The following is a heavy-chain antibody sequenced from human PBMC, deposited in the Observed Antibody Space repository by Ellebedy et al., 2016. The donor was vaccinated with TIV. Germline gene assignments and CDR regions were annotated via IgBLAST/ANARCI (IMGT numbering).Heavy chain of an antibody. D-gene: IGHD5-18*01. CDR2: IYSGGST. CDR1: GFTVSSNY. V-gene: IGHV3-66*01. J-gene: IGHJ4*02. Sequence: GESLKISCAASGFTVSSNYMSWVRQAPGKGLEWVSVIYSGGSTYYADSVKGRFTISRDNSKNTLYLQMNSLRAEDTAVYYCASYVDTAMVFDYWGQGTLVTVSS. CDR3: ASYVDTAMVFDY.